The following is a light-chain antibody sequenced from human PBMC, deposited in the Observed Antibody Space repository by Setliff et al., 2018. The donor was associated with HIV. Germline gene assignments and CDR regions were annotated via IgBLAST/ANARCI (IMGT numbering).Light chain of an antibody. J-gene: IGLJ1*01. CDR2: EVS. CDR3: SSYTSNNLYV. CDR1: SSDVGTYNY. V-gene: IGLV2-14*01. Sequence: QSALAQPASVSGSPGQSINISCTGTSSDVGTYNYVSWYQQHPGKAPKLMIYEVSNRPSGVSNRFSGSKSGNTASLTISGLQAEDEADYYCSSYTSNNLYVVGTGTKV.